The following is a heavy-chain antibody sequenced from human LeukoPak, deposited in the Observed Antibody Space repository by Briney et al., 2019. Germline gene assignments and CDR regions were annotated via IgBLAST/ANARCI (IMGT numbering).Heavy chain of an antibody. D-gene: IGHD5-18*01. Sequence: GASVTVSFKASGGTFSSYAISWVRQAPGQGLEWMRGIIPIFGTANYAQKFQGRVTITADKSTSTAYMELSSLRSEDTAVYYCARDLDAAMAPYNWFDPWGQGTLVTVSS. CDR1: GGTFSSYA. CDR2: IIPIFGTA. J-gene: IGHJ5*02. V-gene: IGHV1-69*06. CDR3: ARDLDAAMAPYNWFDP.